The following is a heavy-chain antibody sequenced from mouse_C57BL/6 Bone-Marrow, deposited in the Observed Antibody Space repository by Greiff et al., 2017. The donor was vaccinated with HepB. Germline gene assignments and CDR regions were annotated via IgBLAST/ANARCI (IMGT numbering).Heavy chain of an antibody. CDR2: IYPRDGST. V-gene: IGHV1-78*01. D-gene: IGHD2-1*01. Sequence: VQLQQSDAELVKPGASVKISCKVSGYTFTDHTIHWMKQRPEQGLEWIGYIYPRDGSTKYNEKFKGKATLTADKASSTAYMQLNSLTSEDSAVYFCARGEVSNYGKDDWYFDVWGTGTTVTVSS. CDR1: GYTFTDHT. J-gene: IGHJ1*03. CDR3: ARGEVSNYGKDDWYFDV.